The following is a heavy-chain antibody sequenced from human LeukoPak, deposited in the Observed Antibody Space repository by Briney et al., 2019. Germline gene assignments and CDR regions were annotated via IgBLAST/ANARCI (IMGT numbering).Heavy chain of an antibody. V-gene: IGHV3-23*01. CDR1: GFTFSSYA. D-gene: IGHD5-18*01. Sequence: GGSLRLSCAASGFTFSSYAMSWVRQAPGKGLEWVSAISGSGGSTYYAGSVKGRFTISRDNSKNTLYLQMNSLRAEDTAVYYCAKGSSGYSYGGYFYYYMDVWGKGTTVTVSS. CDR3: AKGSSGYSYGGYFYYYMDV. CDR2: ISGSGGST. J-gene: IGHJ6*03.